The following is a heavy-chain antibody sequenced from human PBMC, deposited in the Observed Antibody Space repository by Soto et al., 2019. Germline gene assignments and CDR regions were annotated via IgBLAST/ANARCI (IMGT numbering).Heavy chain of an antibody. CDR2: ISGTSDSI. CDR1: GFTFSDYY. Sequence: PGGSLRLSCAASGFTFSDYYMSWIRQVPGKGLEWVAYISGTSDSIPYAESVKGRFTISRDNATNSLYLQMNSLRAEDTAVYYCARVAVVTAAGTSDYWGQGTLVTVSS. V-gene: IGHV3-11*06. J-gene: IGHJ4*02. CDR3: ARVAVVTAAGTSDY. D-gene: IGHD6-13*01.